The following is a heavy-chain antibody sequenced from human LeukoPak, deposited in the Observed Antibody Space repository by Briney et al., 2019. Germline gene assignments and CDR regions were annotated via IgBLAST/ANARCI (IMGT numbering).Heavy chain of an antibody. CDR3: ARESSVGAHKAFDY. D-gene: IGHD1-26*01. V-gene: IGHV3-74*01. Sequence: GGSLRLSCAASGFTFSNYWMHWVRQAPGKGLVWVSRINSDGSGTSYADSVKGRFTISRDNAKNTLYLQMNSLRAEGTAVYYCARESSVGAHKAFDYWGQGTLVTVSS. CDR2: INSDGSGT. CDR1: GFTFSNYW. J-gene: IGHJ4*02.